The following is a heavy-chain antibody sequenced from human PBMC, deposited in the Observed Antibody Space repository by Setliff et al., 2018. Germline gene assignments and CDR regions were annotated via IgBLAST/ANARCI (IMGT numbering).Heavy chain of an antibody. CDR1: GFTFSNHW. D-gene: IGHD3-16*01. V-gene: IGHV3-7*01. J-gene: IGHJ4*02. CDR3: SRQLGD. CDR2: IKQDGSEK. Sequence: GESLKISCAVSGFTFSNHWMTWIRQAPGKGLEWVANIKQDGSEKYYVDSVKGRFTISRDNAKNSLYLQINSLRVEDTAVYYCSRQLGDWGQGTPVTVSS.